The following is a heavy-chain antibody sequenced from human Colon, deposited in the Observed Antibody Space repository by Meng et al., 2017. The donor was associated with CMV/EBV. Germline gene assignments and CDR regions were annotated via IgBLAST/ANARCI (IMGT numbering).Heavy chain of an antibody. CDR2: INSNSGAT. D-gene: IGHD1-26*01. CDR1: GYTFSDYH. J-gene: IGHJ4*02. Sequence: QVQLVQSGVEVKKPGASGKVSCKTPGYTFSDYHIHWVRQAPGQGLEWMGWINSNSGATDYAQKFQGRFTMTRDTSITTVYMELSSLRSDDTAVYYCARDPSGSRVPFDYWGQGSLVTVSS. V-gene: IGHV1-2*02. CDR3: ARDPSGSRVPFDY.